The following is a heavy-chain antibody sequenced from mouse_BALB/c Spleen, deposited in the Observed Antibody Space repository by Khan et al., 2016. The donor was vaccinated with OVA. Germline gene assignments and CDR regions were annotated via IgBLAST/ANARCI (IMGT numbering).Heavy chain of an antibody. CDR1: GYSFTSYY. CDR3: TRHGYVAWFTY. Sequence: EVQLQQSGPELMKPGASVKISCKASGYSFTSYYIHWVMQSHGKSLEWIGYIDPFSGRTTYNQKFKGKATLTVDNSSSTAYIHLSNLTSEDSAVYYCTRHGYVAWFTYWGQGTLVTVSA. J-gene: IGHJ3*01. D-gene: IGHD2-2*01. V-gene: IGHV1S135*01. CDR2: IDPFSGRT.